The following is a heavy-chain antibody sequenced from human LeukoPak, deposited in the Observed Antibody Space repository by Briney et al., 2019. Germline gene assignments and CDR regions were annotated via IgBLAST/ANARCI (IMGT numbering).Heavy chain of an antibody. J-gene: IGHJ5*02. V-gene: IGHV1-69*06. CDR1: GGTFSSYA. D-gene: IGHD2-15*01. CDR3: AREGPSVVVVAANNWFDP. Sequence: ASVKVSCKASGGTFSSYAISWVRQAPGQGLEWMGGIIPIFGTANYAQKFQGRVTITADKSTSTAYMELSSLRSEDTAVYYCAREGPSVVVVAANNWFDPWGQGTLVTVSS. CDR2: IIPIFGTA.